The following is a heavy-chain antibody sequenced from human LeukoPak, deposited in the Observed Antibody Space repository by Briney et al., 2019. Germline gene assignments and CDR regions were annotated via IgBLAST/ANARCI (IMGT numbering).Heavy chain of an antibody. D-gene: IGHD2-21*01. CDR3: ARVLIVVPYYYYGMDV. CDR1: GYTFTGYY. Sequence: ASVKVSCKASGYTFTGYYMHWVRQAPGQGLEWMGWINPNSGGTNYAQKFQGRVTMTRDTSISTAYMELSRLRSDDTAVYYCARVLIVVPYYYYGMDVWGQGTTVTVSS. J-gene: IGHJ6*02. V-gene: IGHV1-2*02. CDR2: INPNSGGT.